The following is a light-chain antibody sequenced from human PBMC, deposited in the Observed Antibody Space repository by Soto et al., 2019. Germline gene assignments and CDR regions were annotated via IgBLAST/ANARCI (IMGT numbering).Light chain of an antibody. V-gene: IGLV2-14*01. CDR1: SSDVGGYSY. CDR2: EVS. J-gene: IGLJ2*01. Sequence: QSALTQPASVSGSPGQSITISCTGTSSDVGGYSYVSWYQQHTGKTPKLMIYEVSNRPSGVSHRFSGSKSGNTASLSISGLQTEDEADYYCSSFSSITREVFGGGTKVTVL. CDR3: SSFSSITREV.